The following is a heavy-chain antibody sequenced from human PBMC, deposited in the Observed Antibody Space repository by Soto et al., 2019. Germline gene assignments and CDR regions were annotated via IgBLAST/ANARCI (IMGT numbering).Heavy chain of an antibody. CDR2: ISGSGGST. Sequence: GGSLRLSCAASGFTFSSYAMSWVRQAPWKGLEWVSAISGSGGSTYYADSVKGRFTISRDNSKNTLYLQINSLRAEDTAVYYCATAGNLIPKNVDPNYFDYWGQGTLVTVS. D-gene: IGHD3-10*01. V-gene: IGHV3-23*01. J-gene: IGHJ4*02. CDR3: ATAGNLIPKNVDPNYFDY. CDR1: GFTFSSYA.